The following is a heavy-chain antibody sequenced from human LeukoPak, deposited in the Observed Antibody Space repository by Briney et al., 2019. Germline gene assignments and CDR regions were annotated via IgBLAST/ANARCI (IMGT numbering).Heavy chain of an antibody. CDR2: IIPIFGTA. CDR1: GGTFSSYA. CDR3: ASTEQWLVSRLYYYYYMDV. V-gene: IGHV1-69*05. J-gene: IGHJ6*03. Sequence: SVKVSCKASGGTFSSYAISWVRQAPGQGLEWMGGIIPIFGTANYAQKFQGRVTITTDESTSTAYMELSSLRSEDTAVYYCASTEQWLVSRLYYYYYMDVWGKGTTVTVSS. D-gene: IGHD6-19*01.